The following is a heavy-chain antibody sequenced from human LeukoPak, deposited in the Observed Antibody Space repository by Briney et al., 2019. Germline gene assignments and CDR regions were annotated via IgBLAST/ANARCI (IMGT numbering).Heavy chain of an antibody. Sequence: SETLSLTCTVSGGSISSSSYYWSWIRQPPGKGLEWIGYIYYSGSTNYNPSLKSRVTISVDTSKNQFSLKLSSVTAADTAVYYCARRTMVRGFGYYYYGMDVWGQGTTVTVSS. CDR3: ARRTMVRGFGYYYYGMDV. D-gene: IGHD3-10*01. CDR2: IYYSGST. CDR1: GGSISSSSYY. V-gene: IGHV4-61*05. J-gene: IGHJ6*02.